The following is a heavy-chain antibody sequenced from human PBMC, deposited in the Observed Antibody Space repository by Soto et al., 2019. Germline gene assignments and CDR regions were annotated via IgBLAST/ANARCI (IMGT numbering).Heavy chain of an antibody. D-gene: IGHD3-22*01. CDR1: GGTFSIYI. Sequence: QVQLVQSGAEVKKPGSSVKVSCKASGGTFSIYIISWVRQAPGQGLEWMGRIIPILGIANYAQKFQGRVTITADKSTSTAYMELSSLRSEDTAVYYCANKDYDSSEYYYYGMDVWGQGTTVTVSS. V-gene: IGHV1-69*02. CDR3: ANKDYDSSEYYYYGMDV. CDR2: IIPILGIA. J-gene: IGHJ6*02.